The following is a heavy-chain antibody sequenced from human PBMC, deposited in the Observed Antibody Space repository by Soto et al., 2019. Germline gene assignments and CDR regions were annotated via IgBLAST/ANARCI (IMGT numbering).Heavy chain of an antibody. CDR3: ASTSCSGGSCYTLAFAY. D-gene: IGHD2-15*01. Sequence: SETLSLTCTVSGGSISSGDYYWSWIRQPPGKGLEWIGYIYYSGSTYYNPSLKSRVTISVDTSKNQFSLKLSSVTAADTAVYYCASTSCSGGSCYTLAFAYWGQGTLVTVSS. CDR1: GGSISSGDYY. J-gene: IGHJ4*02. V-gene: IGHV4-30-4*01. CDR2: IYYSGST.